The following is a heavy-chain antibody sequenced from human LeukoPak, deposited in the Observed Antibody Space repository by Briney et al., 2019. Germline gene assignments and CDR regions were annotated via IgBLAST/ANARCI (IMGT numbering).Heavy chain of an antibody. CDR1: GDSISSSSYY. CDR2: VYFGGST. CDR3: ANQHTSSGWYRFQD. Sequence: PSETLSLTCTVSGDSISSSSYYWSWIRHPPGKGLEWIGSVYFGGSTYYNPSLNSRVTISVDTSKNQFSLKLSSVTAADTAVYFCANQHTSSGWYRFQDWGQGTLVTVSS. J-gene: IGHJ1*01. D-gene: IGHD6-19*01. V-gene: IGHV4-39*01.